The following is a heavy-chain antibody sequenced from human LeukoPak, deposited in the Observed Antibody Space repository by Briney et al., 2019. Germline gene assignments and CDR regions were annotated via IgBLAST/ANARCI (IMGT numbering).Heavy chain of an antibody. D-gene: IGHD6-19*01. Sequence: GASVNVSCTASHYTFYNYPISWVRQAPGQGLEWMGWISAKNGNTNYAQKVQGRITLTTDIRTNTAYMELRSLGSDDTAAYYCARSDKSVANAFDVWGQGTMVTVSS. V-gene: IGHV1-18*04. CDR1: HYTFYNYP. J-gene: IGHJ3*01. CDR3: ARSDKSVANAFDV. CDR2: ISAKNGNT.